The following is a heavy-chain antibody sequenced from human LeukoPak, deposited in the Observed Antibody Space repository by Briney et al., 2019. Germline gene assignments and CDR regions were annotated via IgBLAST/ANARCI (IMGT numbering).Heavy chain of an antibody. Sequence: GESLKISCKGSGYSFTSYWIGWVRQMPGKGLEWMGIIYPGDSDTRYSPSFQGQVTISADKSISTAYLQWSSLQASDTAMYYCARLKPTYSDFWSGYYFHYWGQGTLVTVSS. CDR2: IYPGDSDT. J-gene: IGHJ4*02. D-gene: IGHD3-3*01. CDR1: GYSFTSYW. CDR3: ARLKPTYSDFWSGYYFHY. V-gene: IGHV5-51*01.